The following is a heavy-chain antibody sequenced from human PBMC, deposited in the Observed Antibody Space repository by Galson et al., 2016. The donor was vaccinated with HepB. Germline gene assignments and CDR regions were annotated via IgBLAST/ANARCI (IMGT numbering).Heavy chain of an antibody. V-gene: IGHV3-23*01. J-gene: IGHJ4*02. CDR3: AKALGHRGQPAAICLEY. CDR2: VSGSGGST. Sequence: SLRLSCAVSGFTFSSYAMTWVRQAPGKGLEWVSAVSGSGGSTYYADSVKGRFTISTDSSKNTLYLQMNSLRAEDTAVYYCAKALGHRGQPAAICLEYWGQGTLVTVSS. D-gene: IGHD2-2*01. CDR1: GFTFSSYA.